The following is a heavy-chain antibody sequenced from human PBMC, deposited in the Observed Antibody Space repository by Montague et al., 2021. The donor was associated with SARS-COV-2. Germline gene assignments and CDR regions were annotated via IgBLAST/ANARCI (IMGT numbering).Heavy chain of an antibody. J-gene: IGHJ4*02. V-gene: IGHV4-39*01. CDR1: GVSITTTSYY. CDR2: IYYSSTP. D-gene: IGHD3-22*01. CDR3: ASLLYGSSGYFQHGEV. Sequence: SETLSLTCVVSGVSITTTSYYWAWIRQPPGKDLDWIGSIYYSSTPHYHPSLKSRVSMSIDTSKNQFSLTLTSVSAADTAVYYCASLLYGSSGYFQHGEVWGQGTLVIVSS.